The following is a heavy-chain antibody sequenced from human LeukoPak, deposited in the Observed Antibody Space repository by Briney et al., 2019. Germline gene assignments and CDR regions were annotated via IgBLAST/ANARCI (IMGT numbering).Heavy chain of an antibody. CDR2: IYYSGST. Sequence: PSETLSLTCTVSGGSISSSSYYWGWIRQPPGQGLEWIGSIYYSGSTYYNPSLKSRVTISVDTSKNQFSLRLSSVTAADTAVYYCARRGSGIEFDYWGQGTLVTVSS. J-gene: IGHJ4*02. V-gene: IGHV4-39*01. CDR1: GGSISSSSYY. CDR3: ARRGSGIEFDY. D-gene: IGHD3-10*01.